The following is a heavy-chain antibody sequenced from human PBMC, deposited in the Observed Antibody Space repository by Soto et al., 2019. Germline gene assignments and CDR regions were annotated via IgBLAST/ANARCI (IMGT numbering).Heavy chain of an antibody. J-gene: IGHJ4*02. CDR2: IVVGSGST. CDR3: AAPPNRDAYNYGY. D-gene: IGHD5-12*01. V-gene: IGHV1-58*01. CDR1: GLTFSSSA. Sequence: QMQLVQSGPEVRKPGTSVKVSCKASGLTFSSSAVQWVRQARGQRLEWIGWIVVGSGSTKYAQKFQERVTITRDMSTSTAYMELSSLRSEDTAVYYCAAPPNRDAYNYGYRGQGTLVTVSS.